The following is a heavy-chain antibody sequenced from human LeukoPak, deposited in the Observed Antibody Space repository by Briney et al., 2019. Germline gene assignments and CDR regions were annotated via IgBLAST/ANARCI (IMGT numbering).Heavy chain of an antibody. J-gene: IGHJ5*02. Sequence: GASVKVSCKASGYTFTGYYMHWVRQAPGQGLEWMGWINPNSGGTNYAQKFQGRVTMTRDTSISTGYMELRRLRSDDTAVNYCARPLDYGDYLWGQGTLFTVSS. CDR1: GYTFTGYY. CDR3: ARPLDYGDYL. D-gene: IGHD4-17*01. CDR2: INPNSGGT. V-gene: IGHV1-2*02.